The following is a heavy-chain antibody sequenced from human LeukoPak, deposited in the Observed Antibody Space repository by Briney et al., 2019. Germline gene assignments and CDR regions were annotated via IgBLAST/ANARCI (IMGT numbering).Heavy chain of an antibody. CDR3: ARDGIAAAGTPTPYYYYYMDV. J-gene: IGHJ6*03. D-gene: IGHD6-13*01. Sequence: SVRVSCKASGGTFSSYAISWVRQAPGQGLEWMGRIIPIFGTANYAQKFQGRVTITTDESTSTAYMELSSLRSEDTAVYYCARDGIAAAGTPTPYYYYYMDVWGKGTTVTVSS. CDR1: GGTFSSYA. CDR2: IIPIFGTA. V-gene: IGHV1-69*05.